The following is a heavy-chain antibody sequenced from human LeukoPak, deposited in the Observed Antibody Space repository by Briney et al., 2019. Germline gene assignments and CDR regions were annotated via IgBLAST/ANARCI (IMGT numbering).Heavy chain of an antibody. CDR1: GFTFSAYS. J-gene: IGHJ3*02. CDR3: AKVLIADSYYDSTGAHDGFDM. V-gene: IGHV3-21*06. Sequence: GGSLRLSCAVSGFTFSAYSMNWVRQAPGKGMEWLSSISSISRYINYADSVKGRLSISRDNAKNSVFLQMNSLSAEDTAVYYCAKVLIADSYYDSTGAHDGFDMWGQGTMVTVSA. D-gene: IGHD3-22*01. CDR2: ISSISRYI.